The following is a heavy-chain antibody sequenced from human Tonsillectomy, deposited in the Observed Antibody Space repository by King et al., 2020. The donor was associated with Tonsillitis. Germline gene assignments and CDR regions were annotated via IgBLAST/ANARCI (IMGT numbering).Heavy chain of an antibody. CDR3: AKEGERWLENFDY. CDR2: ISGSGDGR. J-gene: IGHJ4*02. D-gene: IGHD5-24*01. Sequence: VQLVQSGGGLVQPGGSLRLSCAASGFLFSAYAMNWVRQAPGKGLEWVSVISGSGDGRHYADSVKGRFTIARDNSKNTLFLQMNSLRAEDTAVYYRAKEGERWLENFDYWGQGTLVTVSS. V-gene: IGHV3-23*04. CDR1: GFLFSAYA.